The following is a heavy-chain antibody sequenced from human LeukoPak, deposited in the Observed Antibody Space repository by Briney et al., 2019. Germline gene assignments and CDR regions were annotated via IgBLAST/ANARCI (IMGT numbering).Heavy chain of an antibody. D-gene: IGHD3-3*02. V-gene: IGHV5-51*01. CDR2: IYPGDSDT. CDR1: GYSFTSYW. CDR3: ARRTILAGFDAFDI. Sequence: GESPKISCKGSGYSFTSYWIGWVRQMPGKGLEWMGIIYPGDSDTRYTPSLQGQVTISADKSISTAYLQWSSLKASDTAMYYCARRTILAGFDAFDIWGQGTMVTVSS. J-gene: IGHJ3*02.